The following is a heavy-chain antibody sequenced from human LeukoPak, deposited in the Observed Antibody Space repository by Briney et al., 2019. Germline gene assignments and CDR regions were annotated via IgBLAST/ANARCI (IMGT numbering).Heavy chain of an antibody. Sequence: PGRSLRLSCAASGFTFSSYVMHWVRQAPGKGLEWVANIKQDGSEKYYVDSVKGRFTISRDNAKNSLYLQMNSLRAEDTAVYYCARDPKYYDSSGDAFDIWGQGTMVTVSS. D-gene: IGHD3-22*01. CDR3: ARDPKYYDSSGDAFDI. J-gene: IGHJ3*02. CDR2: IKQDGSEK. V-gene: IGHV3-7*01. CDR1: GFTFSSYV.